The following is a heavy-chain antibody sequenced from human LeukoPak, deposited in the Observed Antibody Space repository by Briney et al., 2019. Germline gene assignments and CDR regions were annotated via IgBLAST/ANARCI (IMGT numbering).Heavy chain of an antibody. CDR3: ARQNHYGSGSYDY. V-gene: IGHV3-7*01. CDR2: IKQDGSEK. CDR1: GFTFSSYW. Sequence: PGGSLRLSCAASGFTFSSYWMSWVRQAPGKGLEWVANIKQDGSEKYYVDSVKGRFTISRDNAKNSLYLQMNSLRAEDTAVYYCARQNHYGSGSYDYWGQGTLVTVSS. J-gene: IGHJ4*02. D-gene: IGHD3-10*01.